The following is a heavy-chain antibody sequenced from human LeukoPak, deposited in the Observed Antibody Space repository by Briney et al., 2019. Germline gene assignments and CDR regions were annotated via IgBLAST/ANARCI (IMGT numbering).Heavy chain of an antibody. CDR1: GFTFSSYG. CDR2: ISGSGDST. V-gene: IGHV3-23*01. Sequence: PGESLRLSCAASGFTFSSYGMSWVRQAPGKGLGWVSAISGSGDSTDYADSVKGRITISRDNSRNTLYLQMNSLRVEDTAVYYCAKSIGSSGWYPFDYWGQGTLVTVSS. D-gene: IGHD6-19*01. J-gene: IGHJ4*02. CDR3: AKSIGSSGWYPFDY.